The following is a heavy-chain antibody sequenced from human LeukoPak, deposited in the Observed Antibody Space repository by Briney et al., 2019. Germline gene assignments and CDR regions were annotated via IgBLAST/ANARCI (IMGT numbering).Heavy chain of an antibody. Sequence: SQTLSLTCAISGDSVSSNSVTWNWIRQSPSRGLEWLGRTYYRSTWYNDYAVSVRGRITVNPDTSKNQFSLHLNSVTPEDTAVYYCARRLTQYDCFDPWGEGILVTVSS. D-gene: IGHD2-2*01. V-gene: IGHV6-1*01. CDR3: ARRLTQYDCFDP. CDR2: TYYRSTWYN. J-gene: IGHJ5*02. CDR1: GDSVSSNSVT.